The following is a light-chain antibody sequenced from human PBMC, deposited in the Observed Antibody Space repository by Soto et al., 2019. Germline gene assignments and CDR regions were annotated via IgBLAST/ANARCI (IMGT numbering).Light chain of an antibody. Sequence: QSVLTQPPSVSGAPGQRVTISCTGSSSNIGAGYDVHWYQQLPGTAPKLLIYGDNNRPSGVPDRFSGSKSGTSASLAITGLQAEDEADYYCQSYDSSLSAWVFGGGTQLT. J-gene: IGLJ3*02. CDR3: QSYDSSLSAWV. CDR1: SSNIGAGYD. V-gene: IGLV1-40*01. CDR2: GDN.